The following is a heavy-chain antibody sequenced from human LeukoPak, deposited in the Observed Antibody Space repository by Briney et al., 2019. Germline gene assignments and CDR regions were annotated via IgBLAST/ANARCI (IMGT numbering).Heavy chain of an antibody. CDR3: ARVYCSGGTCLNWFDP. D-gene: IGHD2-15*01. CDR2: TYYRSKWYN. Sequence: SQTPSLTCAISGDSVSSNSAAWNWIRQSPSRGLEWLGRTYYRSKWYNDYAVSVKSRITINPDTSKNQFSLQLNSVTPEDSAVYYCARVYCSGGTCLNWFDPWGQGTLVTVSS. CDR1: GDSVSSNSAA. J-gene: IGHJ5*02. V-gene: IGHV6-1*01.